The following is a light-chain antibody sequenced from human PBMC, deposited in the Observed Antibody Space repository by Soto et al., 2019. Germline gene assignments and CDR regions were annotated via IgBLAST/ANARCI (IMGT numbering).Light chain of an antibody. CDR3: QQRSNWLIT. CDR1: QGVSSY. J-gene: IGKJ5*01. Sequence: EIVLTQSPATLSLSPGERATLSCRASQGVSSYLAWYQQKPGQAPRLLIYDASNRATGIPARFSGSGPGTDFTFTISSLEPEDFAVYYCQQRSNWLITFGQGTRLEIK. CDR2: DAS. V-gene: IGKV3D-11*01.